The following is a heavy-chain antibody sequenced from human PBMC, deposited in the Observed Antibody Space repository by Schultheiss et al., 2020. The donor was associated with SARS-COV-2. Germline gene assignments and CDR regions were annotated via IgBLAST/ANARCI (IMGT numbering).Heavy chain of an antibody. CDR2: IYYSGST. Sequence: SETLSLTCAVSGGSISSSNWWSWVRQPPGKGLEWIGSIYYSGSTYYNPSLKSRVTISVDTSKNQFSLKLSSVTAADTAVYYCARSVYSSGYRAFDIWGQGTMVTVSS. CDR1: GGSISSSNW. CDR3: ARSVYSSGYRAFDI. J-gene: IGHJ3*02. V-gene: IGHV4-4*02. D-gene: IGHD6-19*01.